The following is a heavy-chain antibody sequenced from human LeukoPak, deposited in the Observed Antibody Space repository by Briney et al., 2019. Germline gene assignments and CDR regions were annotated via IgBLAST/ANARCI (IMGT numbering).Heavy chain of an antibody. J-gene: IGHJ4*02. CDR3: VKSGRGTESSYGYDY. V-gene: IGHV3-64D*06. CDR1: GFTFSGYA. CDR2: ISSYGGNT. Sequence: GGSLRLSCSASGFTFSGYAMHWVRQALGKGLEYVSAISSYGGNTDYADSVKGRFTISRDNSKNTLYLQMSSLRGEDTAVYYCVKSGRGTESSYGYDYWGQGTLVTVS. D-gene: IGHD5-18*01.